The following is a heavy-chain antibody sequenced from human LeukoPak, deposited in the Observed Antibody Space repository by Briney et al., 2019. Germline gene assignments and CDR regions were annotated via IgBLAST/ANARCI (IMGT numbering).Heavy chain of an antibody. CDR1: GGSFSGYY. Sequence: PSETLSLTCAVYGGSFSGYYWSWIRQPPGKGLEWIGEINHSGSTNYNPSLKSRVTISVDTSKNQFSLKLSSVTAADTAVYYCARDSITIGIWGQGTMVTDSS. CDR3: ARDSITIGI. V-gene: IGHV4-34*01. J-gene: IGHJ3*02. CDR2: INHSGST. D-gene: IGHD3-3*01.